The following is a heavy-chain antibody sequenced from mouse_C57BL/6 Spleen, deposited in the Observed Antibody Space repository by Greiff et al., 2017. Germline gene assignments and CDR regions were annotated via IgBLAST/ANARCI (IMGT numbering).Heavy chain of an antibody. CDR3: TRGSYYSNSAWFAY. Sequence: QVQLQQSGAELVRPGASVTLSCKASGYTFTDYEMHWVKQTPVHGLEWIGAIDPETGGTAYNQKFKGKAILTADKSSSTAYMELRSLTSEDSAVYYCTRGSYYSNSAWFAYWGQGTLVTVSA. D-gene: IGHD2-5*01. J-gene: IGHJ3*01. CDR2: IDPETGGT. V-gene: IGHV1-15*01. CDR1: GYTFTDYE.